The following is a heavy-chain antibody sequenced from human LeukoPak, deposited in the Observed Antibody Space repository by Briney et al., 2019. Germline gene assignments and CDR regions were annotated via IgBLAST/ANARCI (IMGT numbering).Heavy chain of an antibody. J-gene: IGHJ6*02. CDR1: GVTLSSYA. Sequence: GGSLRLSCAASGVTLSSYAMSWARQAPEKGLEWVANIKQDGSEKYYVDSVKGRFTISRDNAKNSLYLQMNSLRAEDTAVYYCARGKGLDVWGQGTTVTVSS. CDR2: IKQDGSEK. CDR3: ARGKGLDV. V-gene: IGHV3-7*01.